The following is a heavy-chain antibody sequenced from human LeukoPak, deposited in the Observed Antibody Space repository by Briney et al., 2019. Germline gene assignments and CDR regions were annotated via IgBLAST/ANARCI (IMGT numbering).Heavy chain of an antibody. Sequence: GRSLRLSCAASGFTFSSYAMHWVHQAPGKGLEWVAVISYDGSNKYYADSVKGRFTISRDNAKNSLYLQMNSLRAEDTAVYYCARESIAVAGAPFDYWGQGTLVTVSS. J-gene: IGHJ4*02. CDR3: ARESIAVAGAPFDY. CDR2: ISYDGSNK. D-gene: IGHD6-19*01. CDR1: GFTFSSYA. V-gene: IGHV3-30-3*01.